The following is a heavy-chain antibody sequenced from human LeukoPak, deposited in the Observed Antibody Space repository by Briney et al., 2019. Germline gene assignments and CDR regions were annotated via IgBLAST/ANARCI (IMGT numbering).Heavy chain of an antibody. CDR2: ISAYSGNT. CDR1: GFTFTSYG. Sequence: GASVKVSCKASGFTFTSYGFNWVRQAPGQGVEWMGWISAYSGNTNFAQKFQGRVTMTTDTSTSTVYMELRSLRSDDTAVYYCARDGVEMATYYYYAMDVWGPGTTVTVS. V-gene: IGHV1-18*04. CDR3: ARDGVEMATYYYYAMDV. D-gene: IGHD5-24*01. J-gene: IGHJ6*02.